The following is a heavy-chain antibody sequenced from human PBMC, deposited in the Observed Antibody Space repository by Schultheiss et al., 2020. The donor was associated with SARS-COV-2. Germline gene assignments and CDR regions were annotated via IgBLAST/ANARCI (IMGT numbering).Heavy chain of an antibody. D-gene: IGHD1/OR15-1a*01. Sequence: ASVKVSCTASGYTFTSYDINWVRQAAGQGLEWMGWMNPNSGNTNYAQKFQGWVTMTRDTSISTAYMELSRLRSDDTAVYYCARRTGTTIDYWGQGTLVTVSS. J-gene: IGHJ4*02. V-gene: IGHV1-2*04. CDR1: GYTFTSYD. CDR3: ARRTGTTIDY. CDR2: MNPNSGNT.